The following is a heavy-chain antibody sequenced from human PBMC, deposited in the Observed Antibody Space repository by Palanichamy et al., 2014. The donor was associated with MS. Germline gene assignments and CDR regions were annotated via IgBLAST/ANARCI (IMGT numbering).Heavy chain of an antibody. J-gene: IGHJ4*02. V-gene: IGHV3-33*01. D-gene: IGHD3-9*01. CDR2: IWYDGSNK. CDR3: AREKYTTGYYYFDY. CDR1: GFTFSSYA. Sequence: QAHLVESGGGVVQPGRSLRLSCAASGFTFSSYAMHWVRQAPGKGLEWVAVIWYDGSNKYYADSVKGRFTISRDNSKNTLYLQMNSLRAEDTAIYYCAREKYTTGYYYFDYWGQGTPVTVSS.